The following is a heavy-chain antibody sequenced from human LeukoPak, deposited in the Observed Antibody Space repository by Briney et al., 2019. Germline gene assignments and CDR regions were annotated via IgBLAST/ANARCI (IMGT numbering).Heavy chain of an antibody. Sequence: ASVKVSCKASGYTFTGYHMHWVRQAPGQGLEWMGWINPNSGGTNYAQKFQGRVTMTRDTSISTAYMELSRLRSDDTAVYYCARGEYSSSWYRFDPWGQGTLVTVSS. J-gene: IGHJ5*02. D-gene: IGHD6-13*01. CDR2: INPNSGGT. CDR1: GYTFTGYH. CDR3: ARGEYSSSWYRFDP. V-gene: IGHV1-2*02.